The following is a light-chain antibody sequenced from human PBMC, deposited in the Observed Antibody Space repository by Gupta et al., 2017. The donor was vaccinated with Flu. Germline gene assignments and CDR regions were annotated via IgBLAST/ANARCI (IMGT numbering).Light chain of an antibody. CDR3: CSYAGTSTMV. CDR1: TSDVGNYKF. J-gene: IGLJ3*02. V-gene: IGLV2-23*02. Sequence: QSALTQPASVSGSPGQSITVSCPGATSDVGNYKFVSWYQHHPGKAPKLMIYEVNKRPSGVSNRFSGSKSGNTASLTISGLQAEDEADYYCCSYAGTSTMVFGGGTKLTVL. CDR2: EVN.